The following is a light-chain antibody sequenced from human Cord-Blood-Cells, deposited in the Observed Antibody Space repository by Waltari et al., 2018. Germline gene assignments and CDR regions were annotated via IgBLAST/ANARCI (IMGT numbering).Light chain of an antibody. V-gene: IGKV1-39*01. CDR1: QSISSY. CDR2: AAS. J-gene: IGKJ1*01. Sequence: DIQMTQSPSSLSASVGDRVTITCRASQSISSYLNWYQQKPGKAPKLLNYAASSLQSGGPSRFSGSGSGTDFTLTISSLQPEDFATYYCQQSYSTPRTFGQGTKVEIK. CDR3: QQSYSTPRT.